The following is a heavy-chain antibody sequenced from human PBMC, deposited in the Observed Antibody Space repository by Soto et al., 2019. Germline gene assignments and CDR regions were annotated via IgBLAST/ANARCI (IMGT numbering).Heavy chain of an antibody. CDR3: ARDETLYDSSGYYSRAFDI. V-gene: IGHV1-46*01. CDR2: INPSGGST. CDR1: GYTFTSYY. D-gene: IGHD3-22*01. J-gene: IGHJ3*02. Sequence: ASVKVSCKASGYTFTSYYMHWVRQAPGQGLEWMGIINPSGGSTSYARKFQGRVTMTRDTSTSTVYMELSSLRSEDTAVYYCARDETLYDSSGYYSRAFDIWGQGTMVTVSS.